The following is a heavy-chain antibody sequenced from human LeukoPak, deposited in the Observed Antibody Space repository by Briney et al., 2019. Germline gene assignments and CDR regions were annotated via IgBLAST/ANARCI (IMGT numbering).Heavy chain of an antibody. Sequence: GGSLRLSCAASGFTSSSYAMSWVRQAPGKGLEWVSTINGNGDNTYYADSVKGRVTISRDNSKNTLYLQVNSLRVEDTAVYYCARRGDYFPFDYWGQGILVTVSS. CDR2: INGNGDNT. CDR3: ARRGDYFPFDY. V-gene: IGHV3-23*01. CDR1: GFTSSSYA. D-gene: IGHD3-16*01. J-gene: IGHJ4*02.